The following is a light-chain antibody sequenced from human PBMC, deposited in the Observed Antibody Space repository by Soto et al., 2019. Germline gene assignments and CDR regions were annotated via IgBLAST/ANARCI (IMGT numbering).Light chain of an antibody. Sequence: QSVLTQPRSESGSPGQSVTMSCTGTSSDVGRYNYVSWYQQHPGTAPKLIISDVRERPSGVPDRFSGSKSGSTASLTISGLQAEDEGDYYCCSYAGSYTYVFGSGTKVTVL. CDR2: DVR. J-gene: IGLJ1*01. CDR1: SSDVGRYNY. V-gene: IGLV2-11*01. CDR3: CSYAGSYTYV.